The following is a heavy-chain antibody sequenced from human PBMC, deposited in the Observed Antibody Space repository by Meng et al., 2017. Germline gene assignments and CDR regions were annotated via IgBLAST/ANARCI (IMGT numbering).Heavy chain of an antibody. CDR2: IWYDGSNK. D-gene: IGHD2/OR15-2a*01. CDR1: GFTFSSYG. V-gene: IGHV3-33*01. J-gene: IGHJ2*01. Sequence: QVQRVGSGGGVVQPGRSLRLSCAASGFTFSSYGMHWVRQAPGKGLEWVAVIWYDGSNKYYADSVKGRFTISRDNSKNTLYLQMNSLRAEDTAVYYCARGLSTTYWYFDLWGRGTLVTVSS. CDR3: ARGLSTTYWYFDL.